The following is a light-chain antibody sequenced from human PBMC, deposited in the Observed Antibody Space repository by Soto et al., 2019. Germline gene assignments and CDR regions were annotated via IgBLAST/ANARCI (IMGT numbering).Light chain of an antibody. CDR2: DAS. V-gene: IGKV3-11*01. Sequence: EIVLTQSPATLPLSPGERATLSCRASQSVSSYLAWYQQKPGQAPRLLIYDASNRATGIPARLSGRGSGTDFTLTISRLEPEDFAVYSCHQRSNWPPWTVGQGTKVEIK. CDR3: HQRSNWPPWT. J-gene: IGKJ1*01. CDR1: QSVSSY.